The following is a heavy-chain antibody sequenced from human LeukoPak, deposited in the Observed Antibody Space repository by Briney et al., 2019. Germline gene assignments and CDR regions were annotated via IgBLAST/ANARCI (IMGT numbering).Heavy chain of an antibody. CDR2: ISGSGGST. J-gene: IGHJ5*02. V-gene: IGHV3-23*01. Sequence: GGSLRLSCAASGFTFSSYAMSWVRQALGKGLEWVSAISGSGGSTYYADSVKGRFTISRDNSKNTLYLQMNSLRAEDTAVYYCAKSPSDDRRFDPWGQGTLVTVSS. CDR3: AKSPSDDRRFDP. D-gene: IGHD3-22*01. CDR1: GFTFSSYA.